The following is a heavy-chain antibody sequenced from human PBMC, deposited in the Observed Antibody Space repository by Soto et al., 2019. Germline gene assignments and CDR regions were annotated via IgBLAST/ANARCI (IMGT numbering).Heavy chain of an antibody. Sequence: QVQLVESGGGVVQPGRSLRLSCAASGFTFSSYGMHWVRQAPGKGLEWVAVISYDGSNKYYADSVKGRFTISRDNSKNTLFMQMNSLRAEDTAVDYCAKDEGGLGYFDCWGQGTLVTFSS. D-gene: IGHD3-16*01. V-gene: IGHV3-30*18. CDR2: ISYDGSNK. CDR1: GFTFSSYG. CDR3: AKDEGGLGYFDC. J-gene: IGHJ4*02.